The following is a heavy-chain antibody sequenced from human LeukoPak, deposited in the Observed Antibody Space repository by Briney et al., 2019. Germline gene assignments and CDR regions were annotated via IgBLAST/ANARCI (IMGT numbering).Heavy chain of an antibody. Sequence: ASVKVSCKTSGYTFTSYDINWVRQATGQGLEWMGWMNTNTGKTGYAQKFQGRVTMTRSTSISTAYMELSSLRPEDTAVCYCARETGGYYDSFDYWGQGTLVTVSS. D-gene: IGHD3-16*01. V-gene: IGHV1-8*02. J-gene: IGHJ4*02. CDR3: ARETGGYYDSFDY. CDR2: MNTNTGKT. CDR1: GYTFTSYD.